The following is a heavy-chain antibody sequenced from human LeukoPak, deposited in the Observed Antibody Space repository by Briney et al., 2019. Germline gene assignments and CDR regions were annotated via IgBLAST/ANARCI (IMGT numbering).Heavy chain of an antibody. D-gene: IGHD5-18*01. CDR1: GFTFSSNY. Sequence: GGSLRLSCAASGFTFSSNYMSWVRQAPGKGLEWVSVIYSGGGTYYADSVKGRFIISRDNSKNTLYLQMNSLRVEDTAIYYCARDPGGPRGYSFWGQGTLVTVSS. J-gene: IGHJ4*02. CDR3: ARDPGGPRGYSF. CDR2: IYSGGGT. V-gene: IGHV3-53*01.